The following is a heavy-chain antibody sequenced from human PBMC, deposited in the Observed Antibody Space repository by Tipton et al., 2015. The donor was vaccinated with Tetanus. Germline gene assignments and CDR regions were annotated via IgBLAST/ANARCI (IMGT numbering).Heavy chain of an antibody. D-gene: IGHD6-6*01. V-gene: IGHV4-30-2*01. CDR1: GGSINSPDYS. CDR3: ARDRGQQFVSDWFDP. CDR2: IYQSGGT. Sequence: TLSLTCTVSGGSINSPDYSWGWIRQPPGKGLEWIGYIYQSGGTSYNPSLATRVTITADKSKNQFSLNLRSVTAADTAVYYCARDRGQQFVSDWFDPWGQGTLVTVSS. J-gene: IGHJ5*02.